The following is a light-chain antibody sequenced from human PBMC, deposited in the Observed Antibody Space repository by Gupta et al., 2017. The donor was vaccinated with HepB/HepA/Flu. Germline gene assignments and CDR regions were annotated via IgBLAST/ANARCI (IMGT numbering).Light chain of an antibody. CDR3: SSYAGSNNFV. CDR1: SSDVGGYNY. CDR2: DVT. Sequence: QSALTQPPSASGSPGPSVTISCTGTSSDVGGYNYVSWYQLHPGKAPKLMIYDVTNRPSGVPDRFSGSKSGNTASRTVSGLQAEDEADYYCSSYAGSNNFVFGTGTKVTVL. V-gene: IGLV2-8*01. J-gene: IGLJ1*01.